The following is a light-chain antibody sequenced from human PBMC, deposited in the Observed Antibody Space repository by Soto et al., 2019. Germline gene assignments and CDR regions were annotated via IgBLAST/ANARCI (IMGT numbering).Light chain of an antibody. V-gene: IGKV1-39*01. CDR2: KTS. Sequence: DIRLTQSPASLSASVGDSVTISCRASQTIRTYFNWYQQKPGEAPKLLIEKTSSLESGVTSRFSGGGSGRDFTLTISSLQSEDFATYYCHQTFSAPQTFGQGTTVYLK. J-gene: IGKJ1*01. CDR3: HQTFSAPQT. CDR1: QTIRTY.